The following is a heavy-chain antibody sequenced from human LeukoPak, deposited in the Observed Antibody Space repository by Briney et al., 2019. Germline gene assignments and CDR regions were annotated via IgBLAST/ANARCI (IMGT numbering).Heavy chain of an antibody. CDR3: ARGRLEYTAIAPRNYYYYGMDV. J-gene: IGHJ6*02. D-gene: IGHD5-18*01. Sequence: SETLSLTCAVYGGSFSGYYWSWIRQPPGKGLEWIGEINHSGSTNYNPSLKSRVTISVDTSKNQFSLKLSSVTAADTAVYYCARGRLEYTAIAPRNYYYYGMDVWGQGTTVTVSS. CDR1: GGSFSGYY. V-gene: IGHV4-34*01. CDR2: INHSGST.